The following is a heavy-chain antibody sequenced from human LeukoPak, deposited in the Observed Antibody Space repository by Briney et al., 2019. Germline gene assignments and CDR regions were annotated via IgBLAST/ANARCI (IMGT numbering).Heavy chain of an antibody. CDR1: GYTFTGYY. V-gene: IGHV1-2*02. Sequence: ASVKVSCKASGYTFTGYYMHWVRQATGQGLEWMGWINPNSGGTNYAQKFQGRVTMTRDTSISTAYMELSRLRSDDTAVYYCARWSYSSSWYGGWFDPWGQGTLVTVSS. CDR2: INPNSGGT. D-gene: IGHD6-13*01. J-gene: IGHJ5*02. CDR3: ARWSYSSSWYGGWFDP.